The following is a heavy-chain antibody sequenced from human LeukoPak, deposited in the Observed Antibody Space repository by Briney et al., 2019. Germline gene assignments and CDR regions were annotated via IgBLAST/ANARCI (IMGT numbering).Heavy chain of an antibody. Sequence: GGSLRLSCAASGFTFDDHAMHWVRQAPGKGLEWVSGISWNSGSIGYADSVKGRFTISRDNSKNTLYVQMNSLRAEDTAVYYCARDPAKFWSGHDYWGQGTLVTVSS. CDR2: ISWNSGSI. V-gene: IGHV3-9*01. CDR1: GFTFDDHA. J-gene: IGHJ4*02. D-gene: IGHD3-3*01. CDR3: ARDPAKFWSGHDY.